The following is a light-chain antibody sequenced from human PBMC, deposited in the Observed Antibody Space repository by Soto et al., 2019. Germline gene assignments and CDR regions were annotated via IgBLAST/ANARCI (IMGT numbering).Light chain of an antibody. J-gene: IGKJ3*01. CDR1: QSVLYGSNNKPW. Sequence: DIVMTQSPDSLAVSLGERATINCKSSQSVLYGSNNKPWFAWFQQKPGQPPKMLIYWTSTRESGVPDRFSGSGSGTDFTLTISSLQAEDVAVYYCQQFYSSPPMFTFGPGTKVEIK. CDR2: WTS. V-gene: IGKV4-1*01. CDR3: QQFYSSPPMFT.